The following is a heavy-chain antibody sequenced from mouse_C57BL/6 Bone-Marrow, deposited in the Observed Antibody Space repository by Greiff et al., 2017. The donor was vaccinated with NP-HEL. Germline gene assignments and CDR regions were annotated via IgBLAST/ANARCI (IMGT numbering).Heavy chain of an antibody. CDR2: IYPGSGST. Sequence: QVQLQQSGAELVKPGASVKMSCKASGYTFTSYWITWVKQRPGQGLEWIGDIYPGSGSTNYNEKFKSKATLTVDTSSSTAYMQLSSLTSEDTAVYYCASSYTTVDYWGQGTTLTVSS. CDR3: ASSYTTVDY. CDR1: GYTFTSYW. V-gene: IGHV1-55*01. D-gene: IGHD1-1*01. J-gene: IGHJ2*01.